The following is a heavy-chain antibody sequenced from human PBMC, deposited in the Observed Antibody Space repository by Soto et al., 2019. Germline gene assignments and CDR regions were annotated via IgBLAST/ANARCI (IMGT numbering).Heavy chain of an antibody. D-gene: IGHD6-13*01. CDR1: GFTFSSYG. CDR2: IWYDGSNK. V-gene: IGHV3-33*01. Sequence: GGSLRLSCAASGFTFSSYGMHWVRQAPGKGLEWVAVIWYDGSNKYYADSVKGRFTISRDNSKNTLYLQMNSLRAEDTAVYYCARGGSSSIAARRPDGRIAAAGTGYFDYWGQGTLVTVSS. J-gene: IGHJ4*02. CDR3: ARGGSSSIAARRPDGRIAAAGTGYFDY.